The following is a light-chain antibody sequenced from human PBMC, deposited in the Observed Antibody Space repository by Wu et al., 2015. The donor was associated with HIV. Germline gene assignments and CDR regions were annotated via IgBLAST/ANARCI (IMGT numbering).Light chain of an antibody. CDR1: QSVSSSY. J-gene: IGKJ2*01. V-gene: IGKV3-20*01. CDR3: QQYANSPYN. Sequence: EIVLTQSPGTLSLSPGERATLSCRASQSVSSSYLAWYQQKPGQAPRLLIYGASSRATGIPDRLSGSGSGTDFTLTISRLEAEDFAVYYCQQYANSPYNFGQGTKLEIK. CDR2: GAS.